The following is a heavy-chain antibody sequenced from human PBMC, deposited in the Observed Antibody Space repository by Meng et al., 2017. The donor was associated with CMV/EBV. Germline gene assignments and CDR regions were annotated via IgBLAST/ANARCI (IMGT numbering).Heavy chain of an antibody. CDR2: INPNSGGT. CDR3: ARGPLGVASHFDY. Sequence: ASVKVSCKASGYTFTGYYMHLVRQAPGQGLEWMGWINPNSGGTNYAQKFQGRVTMTRDTSISTAYMELSRLRSDDTAVYYCARGPLGVASHFDYWGQGTLVTVSS. J-gene: IGHJ4*02. CDR1: GYTFTGYY. D-gene: IGHD7-27*01. V-gene: IGHV1-2*02.